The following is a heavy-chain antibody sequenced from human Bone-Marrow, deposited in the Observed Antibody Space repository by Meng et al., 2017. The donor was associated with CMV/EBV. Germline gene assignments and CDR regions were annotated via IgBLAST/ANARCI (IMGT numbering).Heavy chain of an antibody. CDR2: IIPIFGTA. CDR1: GGTFSSYA. V-gene: IGHV1-69*05. J-gene: IGHJ4*02. D-gene: IGHD3-3*01. Sequence: SVKVSCKASGGTFSSYAISWVRQAPGQGLEWMGGIIPIFGTANYAQKFQGRVTITTDESTSTAYMELSSLRSEDTAVYYCARAKGARMTIFGVVIYYYFDYWGQGTLVTVSS. CDR3: ARAKGARMTIFGVVIYYYFDY.